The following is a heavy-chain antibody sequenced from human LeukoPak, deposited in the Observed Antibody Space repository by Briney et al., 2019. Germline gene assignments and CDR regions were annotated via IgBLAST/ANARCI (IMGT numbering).Heavy chain of an antibody. CDR1: GGSISSSTYY. CDR3: ARRVGGTYSWFDP. V-gene: IGHV4-39*01. CDR2: IYYSGST. D-gene: IGHD1-26*01. J-gene: IGHJ5*02. Sequence: PSETLSLTCTVSGGSISSSTYYWGWIRQPPGKGLEWIGSIYYSGSTFYNPSLKSRVTISVDTSKNQFSLKLSSVTAADTALYYCARRVGGTYSWFDPWGQGTLVTVSS.